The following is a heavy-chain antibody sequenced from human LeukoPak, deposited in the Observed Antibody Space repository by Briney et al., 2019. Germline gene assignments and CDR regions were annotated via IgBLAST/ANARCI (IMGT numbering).Heavy chain of an antibody. D-gene: IGHD5-18*01. CDR1: GFTVSSNY. CDR3: ARQQLQLWYD. CDR2: IYSGGNT. V-gene: IGHV3-53*01. Sequence: GGSLRLSCAASGFTVSSNYMSWVRQSPGKGLEWVSVIYSGGNTYYVDSVKGRFTIFRDNSKNTLYLQMNSLRAEDTAVYSCARQQLQLWYDWGQGTLVTVSS. J-gene: IGHJ4*02.